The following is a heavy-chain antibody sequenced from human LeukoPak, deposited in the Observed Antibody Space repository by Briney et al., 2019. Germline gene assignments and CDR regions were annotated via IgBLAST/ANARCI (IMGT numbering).Heavy chain of an antibody. CDR3: AKDGSGTYPDAFDM. CDR2: IRGSAGDT. V-gene: IGHV3-23*01. D-gene: IGHD1-26*01. CDR1: GFTFSTYW. J-gene: IGHJ3*02. Sequence: GSLRLSCAASGFTFSTYWMSWVRQAPGKGLEWVSAIRGSAGDTYYADSVKGRFTISRDNSENTLYLQMNSLRAEDTAVYYCAKDGSGTYPDAFDMWGQGTMVTVSS.